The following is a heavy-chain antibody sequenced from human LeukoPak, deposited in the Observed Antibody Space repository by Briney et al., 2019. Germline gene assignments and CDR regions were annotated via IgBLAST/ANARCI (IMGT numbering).Heavy chain of an antibody. CDR2: ISTSGSTI. CDR3: ARRGYYDSSGYLFDY. V-gene: IGHV3-48*03. J-gene: IGHJ4*02. CDR1: GFTFSSYE. D-gene: IGHD3-22*01. Sequence: GGSLRLSCAASGFTFSSYEMNWVRRAPGKGLEWVSYISTSGSTIYHADSVKGRFTVSRDNAKNSLFLQMNSLRAEDTAVYYCARRGYYDSSGYLFDYWGQGTLVTVSS.